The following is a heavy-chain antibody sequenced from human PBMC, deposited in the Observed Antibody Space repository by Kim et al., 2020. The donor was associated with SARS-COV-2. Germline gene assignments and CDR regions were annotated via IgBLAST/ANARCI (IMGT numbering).Heavy chain of an antibody. V-gene: IGHV6-1*01. Sequence: SQTLSLTCAISGDSVSSNSAAWNWIRQSPSRGLEWLGRTYYRSKWYNDYAVSVKSRITINPDTSKNQFSLQLNSVTPEDTAVYYCARGRTYYYGSGSYYNYGMDVWGQGTTVTVSS. J-gene: IGHJ6*02. CDR3: ARGRTYYYGSGSYYNYGMDV. D-gene: IGHD3-10*01. CDR2: TYYRSKWYN. CDR1: GDSVSSNSAA.